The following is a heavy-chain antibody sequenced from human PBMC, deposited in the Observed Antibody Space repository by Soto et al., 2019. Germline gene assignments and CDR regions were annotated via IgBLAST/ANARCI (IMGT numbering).Heavy chain of an antibody. V-gene: IGHV1-69*06. CDR3: ARDRPYSQGRYGMDI. D-gene: IGHD2-15*01. J-gene: IGHJ6*04. CDR2: IIPMFATA. CDR1: GGTFSVNG. Sequence: QVQLVQSGAEVRKPGFSVKVSCKPSGGTFSVNGVSWVRQAPGQGLEWMGGIIPMFATANYAQKFQGRVTITADKSTGTVYMELSSLRSEDTAVYYCARDRPYSQGRYGMDIWGEGTTVTVSA.